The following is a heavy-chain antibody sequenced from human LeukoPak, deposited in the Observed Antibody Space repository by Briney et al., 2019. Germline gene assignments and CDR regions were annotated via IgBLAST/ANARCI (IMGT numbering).Heavy chain of an antibody. CDR2: INHSGST. V-gene: IGHV4-34*01. D-gene: IGHD2-2*01. CDR3: ARGRRRGIVVVPAAATFDY. Sequence: SETLSLTCAVYGGSFSGYYWSWIRQPPGKGLEWIGEINHSGSTNYNPSLRSRVTISVDTSKSQFSLKLSSVTAADTAVYYCARGRRRGIVVVPAAATFDYWGQGTLVTVSS. J-gene: IGHJ4*02. CDR1: GGSFSGYY.